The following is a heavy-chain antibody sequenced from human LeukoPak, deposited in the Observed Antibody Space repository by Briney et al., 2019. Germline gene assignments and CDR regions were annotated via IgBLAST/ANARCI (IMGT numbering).Heavy chain of an antibody. V-gene: IGHV1-46*01. D-gene: IGHD2-15*01. Sequence: ASVKVSCKASGYTLTTYYMHWVRQAPGQGLEWVGIINPSSGSTSYAQKFQGRVTMTRDTSISTAYMELSRLRSDDTAVYYCARQEIGYCSGGNCYTAWFDPWGQGTLVTVSS. CDR3: ARQEIGYCSGGNCYTAWFDP. J-gene: IGHJ5*02. CDR1: GYTLTTYY. CDR2: INPSSGST.